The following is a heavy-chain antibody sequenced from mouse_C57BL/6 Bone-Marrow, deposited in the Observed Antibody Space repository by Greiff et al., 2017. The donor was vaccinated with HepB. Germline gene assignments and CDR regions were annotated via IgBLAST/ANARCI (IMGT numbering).Heavy chain of an antibody. CDR3: ARGYSV. CDR2: IDPSDSYT. V-gene: IGHV1-59*01. Sequence: QVQLQQPRAELVRPGTSVKLSCKASGYTFTSYWMHWVKQRPGQGLEWIGVIDPSDSYTNYNQKFKGKATLTVDTSSSTAYMQLSSLTSEDSAVYYCARGYSVWGTGTTVTVSS. CDR1: GYTFTSYW. J-gene: IGHJ1*03.